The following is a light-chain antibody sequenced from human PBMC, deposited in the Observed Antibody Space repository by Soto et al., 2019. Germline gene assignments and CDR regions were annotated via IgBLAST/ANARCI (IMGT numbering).Light chain of an antibody. Sequence: ETVLTQSPGTLSLPPGERATLSCRASQTIRSNYLSWYRQTPGQATRLLVYGVSNRATGIADRFSGSRYGPDFTLSISRLEPEYFALYYCQQYGSSPWTVGQGTKVEIK. CDR2: GVS. CDR1: QTIRSNY. CDR3: QQYGSSPWT. J-gene: IGKJ1*01. V-gene: IGKV3-20*01.